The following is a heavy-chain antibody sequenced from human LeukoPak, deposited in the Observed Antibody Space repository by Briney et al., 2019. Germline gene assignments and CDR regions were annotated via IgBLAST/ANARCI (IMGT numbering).Heavy chain of an antibody. V-gene: IGHV3-23*01. J-gene: IGHJ4*02. D-gene: IGHD4-11*01. CDR2: ISGSGGST. CDR1: GFTFSSYA. CDR3: VRDDYSDWPPLFDY. Sequence: GGSLRLSCAASGFTFSSYAMSWVRQAPGKGLEWVSAISGSGGSTYYADSVKGRFTISRDNSRNTVYLQMNSLRAEDTAQYYCVRDDYSDWPPLFDYWGQGTLVTVSS.